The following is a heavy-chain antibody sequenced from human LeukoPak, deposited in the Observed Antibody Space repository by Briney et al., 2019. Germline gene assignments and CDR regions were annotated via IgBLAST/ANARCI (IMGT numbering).Heavy chain of an antibody. CDR3: VSPRGFSYGYFDY. V-gene: IGHV4-39*01. D-gene: IGHD5-18*01. CDR1: GGSISSSSAY. CDR2: IYYSKNT. Sequence: SDTLSLTCTVSGGSISSSSAYWGWIRQPPGKGLEWIGSIYYSKNTYYNPSLRNRITISADTPKHQFSLTLGSVSATDTAVYYCVSPRGFSYGYFDYWGQGTLVTVSS. J-gene: IGHJ4*02.